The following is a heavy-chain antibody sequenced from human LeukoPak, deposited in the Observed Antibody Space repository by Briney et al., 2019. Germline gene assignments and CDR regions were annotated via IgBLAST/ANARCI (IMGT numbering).Heavy chain of an antibody. D-gene: IGHD5-18*01. CDR2: IIPIFGTA. CDR1: GGTFSSYA. CDR3: AREDTAMVTNYFDY. Sequence: GASVKVSCKASGGTFSSYAISWVRQAPGQGLEWMGGIIPIFGTANYAQKFQGRVTITADESTSTAYMELSSLRSEDTAVYYCAREDTAMVTNYFDYWGQGTLVTVSS. V-gene: IGHV1-69*13. J-gene: IGHJ4*02.